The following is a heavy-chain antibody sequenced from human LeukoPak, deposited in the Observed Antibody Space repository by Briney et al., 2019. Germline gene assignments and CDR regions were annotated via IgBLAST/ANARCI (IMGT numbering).Heavy chain of an antibody. V-gene: IGHV4-59*01. CDR2: IYYGGST. D-gene: IGHD6-19*01. CDR1: GGSISSYY. J-gene: IGHJ3*02. CDR3: ARVGGSSGWYTDAFDI. Sequence: PSETLSLTCTVSGGSISSYYWSWIRQPPGKGLEWIGYIYYGGSTNYNPSLKSRVTISVDTSKNQFSLKLSSVTAADTAVYYCARVGGSSGWYTDAFDIWGQGTMVTVSS.